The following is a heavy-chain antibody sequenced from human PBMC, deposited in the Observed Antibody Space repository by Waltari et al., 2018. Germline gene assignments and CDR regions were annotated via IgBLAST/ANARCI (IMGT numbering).Heavy chain of an antibody. CDR1: EHTFSDYT. D-gene: IGHD3-3*01. CDR3: AKEGLLTYFDD. Sequence: QVPLVQSAAEVKKPGSSVKVSCKASEHTFSDYTISWGRQGPGQGLEWMGGIIPSLGTANYEQKFQGRVTITTDEYTNTAYMELRSLRSEDTDVYYCAKEGLLTYFDDWGQGTLVTVSS. V-gene: IGHV1-69*05. J-gene: IGHJ4*02. CDR2: IIPSLGTA.